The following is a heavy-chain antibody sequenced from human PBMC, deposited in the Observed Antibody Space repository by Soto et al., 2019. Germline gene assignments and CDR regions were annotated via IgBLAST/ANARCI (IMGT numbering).Heavy chain of an antibody. D-gene: IGHD2-8*01. CDR1: GDVFRSYG. V-gene: IGHV1-69*13. J-gene: IGHJ6*02. Sequence: SVKVSCKASGDVFRSYGINWVRQAPGQGLEWMGGIIPISGTTNYAQKFQGRVAITADESTDTVYMELSRLRSEDTAVYFCARVRCFNGLCHTADYGMDVWGQGTTVTV. CDR3: ARVRCFNGLCHTADYGMDV. CDR2: IIPISGTT.